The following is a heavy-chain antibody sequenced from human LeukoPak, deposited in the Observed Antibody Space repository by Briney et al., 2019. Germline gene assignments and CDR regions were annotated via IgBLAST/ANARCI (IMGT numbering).Heavy chain of an antibody. CDR1: GFTFSVYG. J-gene: IGHJ4*02. CDR2: IWNDGNNK. CDR3: ARASGPFDY. D-gene: IGHD3-10*01. Sequence: GGSLRLSCAASGFTFSVYGMHWVREAPGKGLEWVAVIWNDGNNKYYADSVNGRFTNSRDNSKNTLYRQMNSVRAEDTAVYSCARASGPFDYWGQGTLVTVSS. V-gene: IGHV3-33*01.